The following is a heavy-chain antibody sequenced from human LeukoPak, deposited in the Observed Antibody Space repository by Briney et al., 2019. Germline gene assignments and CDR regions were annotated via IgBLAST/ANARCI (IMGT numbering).Heavy chain of an antibody. CDR2: ISSSSNTI. J-gene: IGHJ4*02. CDR1: GFTFSSSS. Sequence: GGSLRLSCAASGFTFSSSSMNWVRQAPGKGLEWISYISSSSNTIYYADSVKGRFTISRDNAKNSVYLQMNSLRAEDTAVYYCARGSTYYDSSGQVPFDYWGQGTLVTVSS. V-gene: IGHV3-48*01. CDR3: ARGSTYYDSSGQVPFDY. D-gene: IGHD3-22*01.